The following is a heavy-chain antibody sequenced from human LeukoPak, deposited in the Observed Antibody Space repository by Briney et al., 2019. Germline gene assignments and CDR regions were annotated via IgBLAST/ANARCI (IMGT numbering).Heavy chain of an antibody. V-gene: IGHV3-30-3*01. CDR1: GFTFSTYA. D-gene: IGHD1-26*01. Sequence: PGTSLRLSCAASGFTFSTYAIHWVRQAPGKGLELVTVISFDGNNKYYADSVRGRFTISRDNSKNTVYLQMDSLRTEDTAIYYCAKDRAPGGNYYDFSDWGQGTLVTVSS. CDR3: AKDRAPGGNYYDFSD. CDR2: ISFDGNNK. J-gene: IGHJ4*02.